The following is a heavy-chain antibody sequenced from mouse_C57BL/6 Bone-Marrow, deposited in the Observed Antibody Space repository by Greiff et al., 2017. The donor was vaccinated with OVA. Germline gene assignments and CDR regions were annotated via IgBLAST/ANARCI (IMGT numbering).Heavy chain of an antibody. CDR3: TTPSYYIDY. V-gene: IGHV14-4*01. CDR1: GFNIKDDY. CDR2: IDPENGDT. Sequence: EVQLQQSGAELVRPGASVKLSCTASGFNIKDDYMYWVEQRPEQGLEWIGWIDPENGDTEYASKFQGNATITADTSSNTAYLQLSSLTSEDTAVYYCTTPSYYIDYWGRGTTLTVSS. J-gene: IGHJ2*01.